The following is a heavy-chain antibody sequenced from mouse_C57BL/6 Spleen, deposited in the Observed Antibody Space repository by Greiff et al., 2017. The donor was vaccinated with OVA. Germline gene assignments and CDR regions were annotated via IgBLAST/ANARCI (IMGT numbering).Heavy chain of an antibody. CDR3: AREEESWIFAY. V-gene: IGHV1-81*01. CDR2: IYPRSGNT. J-gene: IGHJ3*01. CDR1: GYTFTSYG. Sequence: VQLQQSGAELARPGASVKLSCKASGYTFTSYGISWVKQRTGQGLEWIGEIYPRSGNTYYNEKFKGKATLTADKSSSTAYMELRSLTSEDSAVYFCAREEESWIFAYWGQGTLVTVSA.